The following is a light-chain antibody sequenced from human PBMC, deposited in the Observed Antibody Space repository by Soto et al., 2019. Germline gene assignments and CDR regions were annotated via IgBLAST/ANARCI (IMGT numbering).Light chain of an antibody. Sequence: QPALTQPPSASGFPGQSVTISCTGTSSDVGYYDYVSWYQQHPGKAPKLVIYEVTKRPSGVPDRVSASKSGNTASLTVSGLRAEDQADYYCSSYAGRNHFVFGSGTKVTVL. CDR2: EVT. CDR1: SSDVGYYDY. J-gene: IGLJ1*01. V-gene: IGLV2-8*01. CDR3: SSYAGRNHFV.